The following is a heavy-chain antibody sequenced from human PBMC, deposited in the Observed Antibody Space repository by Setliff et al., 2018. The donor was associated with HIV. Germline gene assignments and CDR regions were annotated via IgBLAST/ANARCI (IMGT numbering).Heavy chain of an antibody. J-gene: IGHJ5*02. Sequence: PGGSLRLSCAASGFTFSPYWMHWVRQAPGKGLVWVSRINSDGTSTTYADSVKGRFTISRDNAKNTLYPKMNSLRAEATAVYYCARERAGYCSGGSCYTNWFDPWGQGTLVTVSS. CDR3: ARERAGYCSGGSCYTNWFDP. D-gene: IGHD2-15*01. CDR2: INSDGTST. CDR1: GFTFSPYW. V-gene: IGHV3-74*03.